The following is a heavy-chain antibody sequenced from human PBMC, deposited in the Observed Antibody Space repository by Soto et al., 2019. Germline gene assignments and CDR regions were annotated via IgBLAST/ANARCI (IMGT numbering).Heavy chain of an antibody. Sequence: GASVKVSCKASGYTFTSYAMHWVRQAPGQRLEWMGWINAGNGNTKYSQKFQGRVTITRDTSASTAYMELSSLRSEDTAVYYCARAEHDYGDYEPPLSLDYWGQGTLVTVSS. V-gene: IGHV1-3*01. D-gene: IGHD4-17*01. CDR3: ARAEHDYGDYEPPLSLDY. CDR1: GYTFTSYA. CDR2: INAGNGNT. J-gene: IGHJ4*02.